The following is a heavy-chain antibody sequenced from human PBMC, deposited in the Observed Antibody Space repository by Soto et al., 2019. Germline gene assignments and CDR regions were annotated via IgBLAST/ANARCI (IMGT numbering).Heavy chain of an antibody. Sequence: QMQLQQSGPGLVKPSGTLSLTCPVSGASVTLSNWWTWIRQAPGRGLEWIGQAYHSGSTNYNPSLESGVAISVDTSKKPFALNLTSVTAADTAVYYCVRATDDYGDAYAVWGQWTSVTVSP. CDR3: VRATDDYGDAYAV. D-gene: IGHD4-17*01. J-gene: IGHJ3*01. V-gene: IGHV4-4*02. CDR2: AYHSGST. CDR1: GASVTLSNW.